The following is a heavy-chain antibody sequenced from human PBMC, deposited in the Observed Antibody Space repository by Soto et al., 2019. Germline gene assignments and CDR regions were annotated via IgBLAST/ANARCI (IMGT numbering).Heavy chain of an antibody. CDR1: GGSISSSSYY. CDR3: ARLSRLAAAGYY. J-gene: IGHJ4*02. Sequence: QLQLQESGPGLVKPSETLSLTCTVSGGSISSSSYYWGWIRQPPGKGLEWIGSIYYSGSTYDNPSLRGRVTISVDTSKNQFVPKLSSVTAADPAVYDWARLSRLAAAGYYWGQGTLVSVSS. D-gene: IGHD6-13*01. V-gene: IGHV4-39*01. CDR2: IYYSGST.